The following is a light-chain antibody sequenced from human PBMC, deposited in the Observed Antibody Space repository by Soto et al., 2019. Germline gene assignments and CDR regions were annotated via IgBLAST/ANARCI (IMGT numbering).Light chain of an antibody. CDR1: SSDVGGYNY. CDR2: DVS. J-gene: IGLJ1*01. Sequence: QSVLTQPASLSGSPGQSIAISCIGSSSDVGGYNYVSWHQQHPGKAPKVVIYDVSNRPSGVSDRFSGSKSGNTASLTISGLQAEDEADYYCSSYTSSSTYVFGTGTKVTVL. CDR3: SSYTSSSTYV. V-gene: IGLV2-14*01.